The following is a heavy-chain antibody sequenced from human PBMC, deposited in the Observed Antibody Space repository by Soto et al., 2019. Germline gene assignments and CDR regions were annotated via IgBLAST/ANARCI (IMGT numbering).Heavy chain of an antibody. CDR3: ARQKKRGVSLFDF. CDR2: ISSDVNYK. Sequence: QVQLVESGGGVVQPGRSLRLSCAASGFTFSSYALHWVRQAPGKGLDWVAVISSDVNYKYYADSVKGRFTISRDNSKNPLYLQMNSLRAEDPAVYYCARQKKRGVSLFDFWGQGTLVTVSS. J-gene: IGHJ4*02. D-gene: IGHD3-3*01. CDR1: GFTFSSYA. V-gene: IGHV3-30-3*01.